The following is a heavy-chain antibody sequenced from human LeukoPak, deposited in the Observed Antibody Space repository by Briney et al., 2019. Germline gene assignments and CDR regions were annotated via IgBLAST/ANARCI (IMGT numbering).Heavy chain of an antibody. CDR1: GYTFTSYG. CDR2: ISAYNGNT. J-gene: IGHJ6*03. CDR3: ATGIVVVPAAMSSGYYYYMDV. V-gene: IGHV1-18*01. Sequence: ASVKVSCKASGYTFTSYGISWVRQAPGQGLEWMGWISAYNGNTNYAQKLQGRVTMTTDTSTSTAYMELRSLRSDDTAVYYCATGIVVVPAAMSSGYYYYMDVWGKGTTVTVSS. D-gene: IGHD2-2*01.